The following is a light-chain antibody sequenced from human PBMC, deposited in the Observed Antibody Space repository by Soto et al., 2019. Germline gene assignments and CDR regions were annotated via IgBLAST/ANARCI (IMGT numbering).Light chain of an antibody. CDR1: QSIRSW. J-gene: IGKJ4*01. CDR3: QQYESYSPLT. V-gene: IGKV1-5*01. CDR2: DAS. Sequence: DIQMTQSPSTLSASVGDRVTITCRASQSIRSWLAWYQQKPGKAPKLLIYDASNLESGVPSRFSGRRSGTEFTLTISSLQPEDFATYYCQQYESYSPLTFGGGTKVDIK.